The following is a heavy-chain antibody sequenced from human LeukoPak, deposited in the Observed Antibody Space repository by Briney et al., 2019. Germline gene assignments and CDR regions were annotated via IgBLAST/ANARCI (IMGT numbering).Heavy chain of an antibody. V-gene: IGHV3-48*03. CDR1: GFTFSSYE. Sequence: GGSLRLSCAASGFTFSSYEMNWVRQAPGRGLEWVSYISSSGSTINYADSVKGRFTISRDNAKNSLYLQMNSLRAEDTAVYYCARERPEIDSWGQGTLVTVSS. CDR2: ISSSGSTI. J-gene: IGHJ4*02. CDR3: ARERPEIDS.